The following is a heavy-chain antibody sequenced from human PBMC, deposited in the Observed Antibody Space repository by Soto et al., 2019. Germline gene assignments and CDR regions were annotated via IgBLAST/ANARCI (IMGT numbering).Heavy chain of an antibody. J-gene: IGHJ6*02. V-gene: IGHV3-15*07. D-gene: IGHD1-26*01. CDR1: AFTFSTYS. CDR3: TTRGGVGAPFPYYGMDV. Sequence: GGSLRLSCAASAFTFSTYSIQWVRQAPGKGLEWVGRIKSKTDGGTTDYAAPVKGRFTISRDDSKNTLYLQMNSLKTEDTAVYYCTTRGGVGAPFPYYGMDVWGQGTTVTVSS. CDR2: IKSKTDGGTT.